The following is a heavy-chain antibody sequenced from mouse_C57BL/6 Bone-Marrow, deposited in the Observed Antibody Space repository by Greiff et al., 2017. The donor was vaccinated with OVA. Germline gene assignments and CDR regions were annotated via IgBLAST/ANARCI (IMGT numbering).Heavy chain of an antibody. Sequence: EVQLQQSGAELVRPGASVKLSCTASGFNIKDDYMHWVKQRPEQGLEWIGWIDPENGDTEYASKFQGKATITADTSSNTAYLQLSSLTSADTAVYYCTTRSTMVTTRGYYYAMDYWGQGTSVTVSS. CDR1: GFNIKDDY. CDR2: IDPENGDT. J-gene: IGHJ4*01. D-gene: IGHD2-1*01. CDR3: TTRSTMVTTRGYYYAMDY. V-gene: IGHV14-4*01.